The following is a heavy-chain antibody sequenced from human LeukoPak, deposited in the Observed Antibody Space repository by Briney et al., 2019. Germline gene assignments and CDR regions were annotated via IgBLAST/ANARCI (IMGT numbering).Heavy chain of an antibody. J-gene: IGHJ3*02. V-gene: IGHV3-11*04. CDR2: ISSSGSTI. CDR1: GFTFSDYY. CDR3: ARDVGASAPDAFDI. Sequence: TGGSLRLSCAASGFTFSDYYMSWIRQAPGKGLEWVSYISSSGSTIYYAGSVKGRFTISRDNAKNSLYLQMNSLRAEDTDVYYCARDVGASAPDAFDIWGQGTMVTVSS. D-gene: IGHD1-26*01.